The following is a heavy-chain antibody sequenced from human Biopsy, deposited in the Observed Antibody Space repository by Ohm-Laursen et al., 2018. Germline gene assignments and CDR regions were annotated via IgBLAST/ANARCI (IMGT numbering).Heavy chain of an antibody. D-gene: IGHD1-26*01. V-gene: IGHV1-69*01. J-gene: IGHJ4*02. CDR3: ARGPHSGSHSCFDY. CDR1: AGTFINYA. Sequence: SSETVSCKVSAGTFINYAISCVRQPPGHGLESLGGIIPMFGTANHAQMIQGRVTISADESTSTSYMELSSLTTEDTAIYYCARGPHSGSHSCFDYWGRGTLVTVSS. CDR2: IIPMFGTA.